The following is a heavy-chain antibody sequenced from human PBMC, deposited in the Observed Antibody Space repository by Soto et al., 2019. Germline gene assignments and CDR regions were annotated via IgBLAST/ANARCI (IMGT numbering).Heavy chain of an antibody. CDR3: ATRVYDSSGFYPFAFDY. Sequence: GESLKISCKGSGYSFSNHWIGWVRQMPGKGLEWMGTIYAGDSDTRYSPSFQGQVTISADKSISTAYLQWSSLKASDTAMYYCATRVYDSSGFYPFAFDYWGQGTLVTVSS. V-gene: IGHV5-51*01. CDR1: GYSFSNHW. CDR2: IYAGDSDT. D-gene: IGHD3-22*01. J-gene: IGHJ4*02.